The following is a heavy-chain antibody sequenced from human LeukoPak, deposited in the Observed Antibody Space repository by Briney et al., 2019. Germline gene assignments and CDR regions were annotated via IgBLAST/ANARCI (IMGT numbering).Heavy chain of an antibody. CDR1: GFTFSDYF. CDR3: ARELRVGTAFDL. J-gene: IGHJ2*01. V-gene: IGHV3-11*01. D-gene: IGHD3-10*01. CDR2: ISSSGSNI. Sequence: GGSLRLSCAASGFTFSDYFMTWIRQAPGKGLEWASYISSSGSNIYYADSVKGRFTISRDNAKNSLYLQMNSLRAEDTAVYYCARELRVGTAFDLWGRGTLVTVSS.